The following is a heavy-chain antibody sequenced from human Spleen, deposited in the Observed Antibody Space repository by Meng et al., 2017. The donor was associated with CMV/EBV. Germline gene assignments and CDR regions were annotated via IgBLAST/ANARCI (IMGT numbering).Heavy chain of an antibody. V-gene: IGHV3-53*01. CDR2: MSSGGTT. Sequence: GGSLRLSCAASGFTFSSYEMNWVRQAPGKGLEWVSLMSSGGTTYYADSVRGRFTMSRDNSKNTLWLQMNGLRDEDTAVYYCARGLDMGYFDLWGQGMLVTVSS. CDR1: GFTFSSYE. CDR3: ARGLDMGYFDL. J-gene: IGHJ4*02.